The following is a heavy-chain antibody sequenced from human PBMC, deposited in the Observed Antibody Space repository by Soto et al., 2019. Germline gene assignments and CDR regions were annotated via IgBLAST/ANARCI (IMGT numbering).Heavy chain of an antibody. CDR2: ISGGGDST. V-gene: IGHV3-23*01. CDR1: GFTFSNYA. J-gene: IGHJ4*02. D-gene: IGHD2-21*01. CDR3: AKGMGTICGGDCYSSLADY. Sequence: GGSLRLSCAASGFTFSNYAMSWVRQSPGKGLEWVSIISGGGDSTLYADSVKGRFTISRENSKNTVSLQMNSLRAEDTAVYYCAKGMGTICGGDCYSSLADYWGQGTLVTVSS.